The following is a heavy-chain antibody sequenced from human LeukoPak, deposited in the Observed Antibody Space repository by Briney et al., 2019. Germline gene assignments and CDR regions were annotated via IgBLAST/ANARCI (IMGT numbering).Heavy chain of an antibody. Sequence: GASVKVSCKASGYTFTSYYMHWVRQAPGQGLEWMGIINPSGDDTNYAQRFQGRVTMTRDTSTNTVYMELSSLRSEDTAVYYCARGGAARLHFQNWGQGTLVTVSS. CDR3: ARGGAARLHFQN. D-gene: IGHD6-6*01. V-gene: IGHV1-46*01. CDR2: INPSGDDT. J-gene: IGHJ1*01. CDR1: GYTFTSYY.